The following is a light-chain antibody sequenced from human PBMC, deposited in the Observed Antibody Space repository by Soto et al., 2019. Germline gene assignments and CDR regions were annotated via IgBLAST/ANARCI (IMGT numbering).Light chain of an antibody. CDR1: QSISSY. J-gene: IGKJ2*01. V-gene: IGKV1-39*01. Sequence: DIQMTQSPSSLSASVGDRVTIICRASQSISSYLNWYQQKPGKAPKLLIYAASSLQSGIPSRFSGSGYGTDFTLTIRSLQPEDFATYYCQQSYSTPRTFGQGTKLEIK. CDR3: QQSYSTPRT. CDR2: AAS.